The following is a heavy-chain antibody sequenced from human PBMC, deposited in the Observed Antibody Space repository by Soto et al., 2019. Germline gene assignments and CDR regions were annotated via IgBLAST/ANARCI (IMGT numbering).Heavy chain of an antibody. D-gene: IGHD6-13*01. J-gene: IGHJ6*02. CDR1: GESFNGYY. CDR2: IHRSGST. CDR3: ARGKRGSSWYRGEEKYYYYGMDV. V-gene: IGHV4-34*01. Sequence: SETLSLTCTAYGESFNGYYWSWIRQPPGKGLEWIGEIHRSGSTNYNPSLKSRVTFSIDTSKRQFSLKVRSVTAADTAVYYCARGKRGSSWYRGEEKYYYYGMDVWGQGTPVTVS.